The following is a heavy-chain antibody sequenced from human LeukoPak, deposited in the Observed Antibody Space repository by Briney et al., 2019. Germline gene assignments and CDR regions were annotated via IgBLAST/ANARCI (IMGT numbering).Heavy chain of an antibody. CDR1: GGTFSSYA. V-gene: IGHV1-69*06. Sequence: SVKVSCKASGGTFSSYAISWVRQGPGQGLEWMGGIIPIFGTANYAQKFQGRVTITADKSTSTAYMELNSLRSEDTAVYYCARDQNYPYNWFDPWGQGTLVTVSS. CDR2: IIPIFGTA. J-gene: IGHJ5*02. D-gene: IGHD1-7*01. CDR3: ARDQNYPYNWFDP.